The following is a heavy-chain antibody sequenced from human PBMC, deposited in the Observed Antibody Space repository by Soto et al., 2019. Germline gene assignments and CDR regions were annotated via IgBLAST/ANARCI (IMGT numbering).Heavy chain of an antibody. J-gene: IGHJ6*02. D-gene: IGHD2-21*02. V-gene: IGHV5-51*01. Sequence: GESLKISCEGSGYSFSNYWIAWGRQMPGKGLEWMGIIYPADSDTRYSPSFQGQVTISADKYINTAYLQWSSLKASDTATYYCARQFHDNSGDGYYYYGLDVWGQGTTVTVSS. CDR2: IYPADSDT. CDR1: GYSFSNYW. CDR3: ARQFHDNSGDGYYYYGLDV.